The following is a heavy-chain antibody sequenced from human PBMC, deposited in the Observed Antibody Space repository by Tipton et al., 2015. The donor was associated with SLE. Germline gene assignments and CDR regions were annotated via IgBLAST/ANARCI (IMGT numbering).Heavy chain of an antibody. CDR2: IIHSGNT. Sequence: TLSLTCAVYGGSFSEYYWSWIRQPPGKGLEWIGEIIHSGNTHYNPSLKSRVTMSVDTAKNQFSLKMSSVTAADTAVYYCARGANWGSRDFQYWGQGTLVTVSS. D-gene: IGHD7-27*01. V-gene: IGHV4-34*12. J-gene: IGHJ4*02. CDR1: GGSFSEYY. CDR3: ARGANWGSRDFQY.